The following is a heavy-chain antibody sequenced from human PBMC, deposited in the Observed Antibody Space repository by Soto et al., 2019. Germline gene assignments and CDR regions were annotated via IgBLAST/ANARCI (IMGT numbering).Heavy chain of an antibody. CDR3: VRDLGGSGSYYTDY. Sequence: ASVKVSCKASGYTFSIYGINWVRQAPGQGLEWMGWTRPNNGNTKYAQNLQGRVTMTTDTSTSTAYMELRSLRPGDTAVYCCVRDLGGSGSYYTDYWGQGTLVTVSS. CDR1: GYTFSIYG. D-gene: IGHD3-10*01. J-gene: IGHJ4*02. CDR2: TRPNNGNT. V-gene: IGHV1-18*01.